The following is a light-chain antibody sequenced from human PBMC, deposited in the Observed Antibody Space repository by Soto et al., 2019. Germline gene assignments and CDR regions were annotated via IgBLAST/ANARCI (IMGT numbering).Light chain of an antibody. CDR3: QQSYSISYT. CDR2: AAS. CDR1: QTINKN. V-gene: IGKV1-39*01. J-gene: IGKJ2*01. Sequence: DIQMTQSPSSLSASVGDRVTITCRASQTINKNLNWYQQKPGKAPKLLIYAASSLQSGVPSSFSASGSGTDFTLTISSLQPDDFATYYCQQSYSISYTFGQGTRLEI.